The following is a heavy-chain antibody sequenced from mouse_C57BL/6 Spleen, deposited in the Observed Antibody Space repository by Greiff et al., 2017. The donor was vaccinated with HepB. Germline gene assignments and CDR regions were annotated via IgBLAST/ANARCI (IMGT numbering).Heavy chain of an antibody. V-gene: IGHV1-18*01. D-gene: IGHD2-5*01. CDR1: GYTFTDYN. CDR2: INPNNGGT. J-gene: IGHJ1*03. CDR3: ARDYSNYWYFDV. Sequence: EVQLQESGPELVKPGASVKIPCKASGYTFTDYNMDWVKQSHGKSLEWIGDINPNNGGTIYNQKFKGKATLTVDKSSSTAYMELRSLTSEDTAVYYGARDYSNYWYFDVWGTGTTVTVSS.